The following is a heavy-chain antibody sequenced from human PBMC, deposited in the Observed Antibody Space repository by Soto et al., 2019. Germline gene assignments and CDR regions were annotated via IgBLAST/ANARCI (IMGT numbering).Heavy chain of an antibody. CDR1: GFTFSSYA. Sequence: QVQLVESGGGVVQPGRSLRLSCAASGFTFSSYAMHWVRQAPGKGLEWVAVISYDGSNKYYADSVKGRFTISRDNSKNTLYLQMNSLRAEDTAVYYCARDTGCDYWGQGTLFTVSS. CDR3: ARDTGCDY. J-gene: IGHJ4*02. V-gene: IGHV3-30-3*01. CDR2: ISYDGSNK.